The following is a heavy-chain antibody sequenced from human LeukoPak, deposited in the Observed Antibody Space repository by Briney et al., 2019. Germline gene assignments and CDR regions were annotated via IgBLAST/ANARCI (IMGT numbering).Heavy chain of an antibody. CDR1: GFTFDDYG. V-gene: IGHV3-20*04. Sequence: PGGSLRLSCAASGFTFDDYGMSWVRQAPGKGLEWVSGINWNGGSTGYADSVKGRFTISRDNAKNSLYLQMNSLRAEDTALYYCARAAGYYYDSSGYYQDAFDIWGQGTMVTVSS. CDR3: ARAAGYYYDSSGYYQDAFDI. CDR2: INWNGGST. D-gene: IGHD3-22*01. J-gene: IGHJ3*02.